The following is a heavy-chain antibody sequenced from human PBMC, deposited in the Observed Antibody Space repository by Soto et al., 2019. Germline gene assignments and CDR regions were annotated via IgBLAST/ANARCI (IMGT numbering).Heavy chain of an antibody. J-gene: IGHJ6*02. CDR3: ARGGLGYCSGGSCYSAELSRYYYGIDV. CDR2: IYYSGST. Sequence: QVQLQESGPGLVKPSQTLSLTCTVSGGSISSGGYYWSWIRQHPGKGLEWIGYIYYSGSTYYNPSLTGRVTISVDPSKNQFSLKLSSVTAADTAVYYCARGGLGYCSGGSCYSAELSRYYYGIDVWGQGTTVTFAS. V-gene: IGHV4-31*03. D-gene: IGHD2-15*01. CDR1: GGSISSGGYY.